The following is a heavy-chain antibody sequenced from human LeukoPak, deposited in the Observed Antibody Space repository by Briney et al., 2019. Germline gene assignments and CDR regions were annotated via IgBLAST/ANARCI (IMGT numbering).Heavy chain of an antibody. CDR3: ARGRNIEMTTMSGGSDY. D-gene: IGHD5-24*01. Sequence: ASVKVSCKASGYTFTDYYMHWVRQAPGQGLEWMGWPNPNSGDTNYAQKFQGRVSMTRDSSISTAYMDLSDLRSDDTAVYSCARGRNIEMTTMSGGSDYWGQGTLVTVPS. J-gene: IGHJ4*02. CDR1: GYTFTDYY. V-gene: IGHV1-2*02. CDR2: PNPNSGDT.